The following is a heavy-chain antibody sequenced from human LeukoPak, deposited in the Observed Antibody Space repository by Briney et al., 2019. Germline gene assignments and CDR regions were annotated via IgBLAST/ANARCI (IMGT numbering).Heavy chain of an antibody. CDR3: AKDWWESLDYYYGMDV. V-gene: IGHV3-48*04. J-gene: IGHJ6*02. CDR2: ISSSSTTI. Sequence: AGGSLRLSCAASGFTFSTYWMSWVRQAPGKGLEWVSYISSSSTTIYYADSVKGRFTISRDNAKDSLYLQMNSLRAEDTAVYYCAKDWWESLDYYYGMDVWGQGTTVTVSS. D-gene: IGHD1-26*01. CDR1: GFTFSTYW.